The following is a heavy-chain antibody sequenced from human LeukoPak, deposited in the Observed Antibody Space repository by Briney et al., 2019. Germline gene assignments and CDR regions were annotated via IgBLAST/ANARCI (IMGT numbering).Heavy chain of an antibody. CDR3: ARDDILTGYHMDV. CDR2: IDWDDDK. CDR1: GFSLSTSGMC. V-gene: IGHV2-70*11. J-gene: IGHJ6*04. Sequence: SGPTLVNPTQTLTLTSTFSGFSLSTSGMCVSWIRQPPGKALEWLARIDWDDDKYYSTSLKTRLTISKDTSENQVVLTMTNMDPVDTATYYCARDDILTGYHMDVWGKGTTVTVSS. D-gene: IGHD3-9*01.